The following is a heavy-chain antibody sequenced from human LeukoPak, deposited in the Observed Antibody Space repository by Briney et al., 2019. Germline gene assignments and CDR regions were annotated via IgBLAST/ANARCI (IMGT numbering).Heavy chain of an antibody. CDR1: GGSISSYY. J-gene: IGHJ5*02. D-gene: IGHD3-10*01. CDR3: ARGRITMVRGVTSWFDP. V-gene: IGHV4-4*07. CDR2: IYTSGST. Sequence: SETLSLTCTVSGGSISSYYWSWIRQPAGKGLEWIGRIYTSGSTNYNPSLKSRVTMSVDTSKNQFSLKLSSVTAADTAVYYCARGRITMVRGVTSWFDPWGQGTLVTVSS.